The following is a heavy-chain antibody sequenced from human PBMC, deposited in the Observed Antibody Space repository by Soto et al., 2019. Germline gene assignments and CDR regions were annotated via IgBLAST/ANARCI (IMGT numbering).Heavy chain of an antibody. CDR2: ISVYNGNK. CDR3: ARVDFTLIGGLKVDFYSMYV. CDR1: GYTFNNYG. D-gene: IGHD3-22*01. Sequence: ASVKVSCKASGYTFNNYGITWVRQAPGQGLEWLGWISVYNGNKNYAKKVQGRVSITADTSTSTAHMELRSLQSDDTAVYFCARVDFTLIGGLKVDFYSMYVWGQGTTVTVSS. V-gene: IGHV1-18*01. J-gene: IGHJ6*02.